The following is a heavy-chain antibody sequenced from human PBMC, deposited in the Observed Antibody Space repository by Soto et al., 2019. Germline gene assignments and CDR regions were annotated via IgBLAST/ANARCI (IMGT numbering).Heavy chain of an antibody. Sequence: GESLKISCKGSGYSFTSYWISWVRQMPGKGLEWMGRIDPSDSYTNYSPSFQGHVTISADKSISTAYLQWSSLKASDTALYYCARQGHYGSVSYLLMRSHGMEVWGEGTRVTFSS. CDR3: ARQGHYGSVSYLLMRSHGMEV. CDR1: GYSFTSYW. CDR2: IDPSDSYT. V-gene: IGHV5-10-1*01. J-gene: IGHJ6*04. D-gene: IGHD3-10*01.